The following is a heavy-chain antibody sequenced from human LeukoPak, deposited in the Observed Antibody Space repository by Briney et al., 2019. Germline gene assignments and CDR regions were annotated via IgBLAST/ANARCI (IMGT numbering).Heavy chain of an antibody. CDR3: ARDEGTSGYDLLDY. CDR1: GFTFSNYW. Sequence: GGSLTLSCAASGFTFSNYWLNWVRQAPGKGLEGVATINQYGGEKYYVDSVKGRFTISRDNAKYSLYLQMSSLRAEDTAVYYCARDEGTSGYDLLDYWGQGTLVTVSS. D-gene: IGHD5-12*01. V-gene: IGHV3-7*01. CDR2: INQYGGEK. J-gene: IGHJ4*01.